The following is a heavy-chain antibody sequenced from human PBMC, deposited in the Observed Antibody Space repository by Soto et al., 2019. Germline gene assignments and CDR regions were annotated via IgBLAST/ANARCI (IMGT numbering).Heavy chain of an antibody. Sequence: SETLSLTCTVSGGSISSGGYYWSWIRQHPGKGLEWIGYIYYSGSTYYNPSLKSRVTISVDTSKNQFSLKLSSVTAADTAVYYGARDKVGHGMDVWGQGTTVTVSS. D-gene: IGHD1-26*01. J-gene: IGHJ6*02. CDR3: ARDKVGHGMDV. V-gene: IGHV4-31*03. CDR1: GGSISSGGYY. CDR2: IYYSGST.